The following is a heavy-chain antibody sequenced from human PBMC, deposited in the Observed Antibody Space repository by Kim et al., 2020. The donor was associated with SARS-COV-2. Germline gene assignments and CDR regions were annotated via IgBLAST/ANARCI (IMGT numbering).Heavy chain of an antibody. Sequence: SETLSLTCTVSGGSISSSSYYWGWIRQPPGKGLEWIGSIYYSGSTYYNPSLKSRVTISVDTSKNQFSLKLSSVTAADTAVYYCARHGLSSRVRGVGFDPWGQGTLVTVSS. D-gene: IGHD3-10*01. CDR3: ARHGLSSRVRGVGFDP. V-gene: IGHV4-39*01. CDR2: IYYSGST. J-gene: IGHJ5*02. CDR1: GGSISSSSYY.